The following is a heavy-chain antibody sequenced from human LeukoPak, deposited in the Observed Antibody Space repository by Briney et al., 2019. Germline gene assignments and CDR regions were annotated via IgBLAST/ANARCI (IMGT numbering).Heavy chain of an antibody. Sequence: GGSLRLSCAASGFTFSSYWMSWARQASGKGLEGVANIKQDGSGKYYVDSVKGRFTISRDNAKNSLYLQMNSLRAEDTAVYYCARGYSSSWYFDYWGQGTLVTVSS. CDR1: GFTFSSYW. D-gene: IGHD6-13*01. CDR2: IKQDGSGK. CDR3: ARGYSSSWYFDY. V-gene: IGHV3-7*01. J-gene: IGHJ4*02.